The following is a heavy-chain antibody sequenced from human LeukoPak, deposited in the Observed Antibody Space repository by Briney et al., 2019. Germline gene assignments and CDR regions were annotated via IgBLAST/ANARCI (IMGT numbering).Heavy chain of an antibody. CDR2: MNPNRGDT. CDR1: GYTFSSHD. D-gene: IGHD3-16*02. V-gene: IGHV1-18*01. CDR3: ARDIGYYYMDV. Sequence: ASVKVSCKASGYTFSSHDINWVRQVPGHGLEWMGRMNPNRGDTDYAQKLQGRVTMTTDTSTSTAYMELRSLRSDDTAVYYCARDIGYYYMDVWGKGTTVTVSS. J-gene: IGHJ6*03.